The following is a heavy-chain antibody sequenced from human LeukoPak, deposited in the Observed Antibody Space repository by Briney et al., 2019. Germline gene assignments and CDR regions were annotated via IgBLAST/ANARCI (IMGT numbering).Heavy chain of an antibody. Sequence: GGSLRLSCAASGFTFKTYAMNWVRQVPGKGPEWVSSMSGSGSSTDYADSVKGRFTISRDNSKNTLYLQMNSLRAEDTAVYYCAKYCSGGSCYSLFDYWGQGTLVTVSS. CDR2: MSGSGSST. CDR1: GFTFKTYA. CDR3: AKYCSGGSCYSLFDY. J-gene: IGHJ4*02. V-gene: IGHV3-23*01. D-gene: IGHD2-15*01.